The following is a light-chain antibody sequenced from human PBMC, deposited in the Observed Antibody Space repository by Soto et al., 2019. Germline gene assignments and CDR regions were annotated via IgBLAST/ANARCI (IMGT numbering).Light chain of an antibody. CDR2: DVT. Sequence: LTQPASVSGSPGQSITISCTGTSSDVGGYNSVSWYRQDPGKAPKLIIYDVTYRPSGVSNRFSGSKSGTTASLTISGLQSEDEADYHCSSFTSSITYVFGTGTKVTVL. CDR3: SSFTSSITYV. J-gene: IGLJ1*01. V-gene: IGLV2-14*01. CDR1: SSDVGGYNS.